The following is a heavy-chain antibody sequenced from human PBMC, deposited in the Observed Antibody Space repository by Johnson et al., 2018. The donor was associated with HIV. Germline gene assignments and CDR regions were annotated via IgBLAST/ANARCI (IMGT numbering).Heavy chain of an antibody. Sequence: QVQLVESGGGVVQPGRSLRVSCAASEFSISNYAMHWVRQAPGKGLEWVALISYDGSNKYYADSVKGQFTISRDNSKNTLYLQMNSLRAEDTAVYYCAKDHIVVVTAKDAFDIWGQGTMVTVSS. CDR2: ISYDGSNK. D-gene: IGHD2-21*02. J-gene: IGHJ3*02. CDR3: AKDHIVVVTAKDAFDI. CDR1: EFSISNYA. V-gene: IGHV3-30-3*01.